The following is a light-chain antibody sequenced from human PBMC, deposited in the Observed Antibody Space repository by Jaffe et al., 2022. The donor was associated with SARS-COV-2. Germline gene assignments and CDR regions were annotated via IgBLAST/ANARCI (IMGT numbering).Light chain of an antibody. CDR2: SNN. CDR3: AAWDDSLNGRM. Sequence: QSVLTQPPSASGTPGQRVTISCSGSSSNIGINTVNWYQQLPGTAPKVLIYSNNQRPSGVPDRFSGSKSGTSASLAISGLQSEDEADYYCAAWDDSLNGRMFGGGTKLTVL. J-gene: IGLJ3*02. CDR1: SSNIGINT. V-gene: IGLV1-44*01.